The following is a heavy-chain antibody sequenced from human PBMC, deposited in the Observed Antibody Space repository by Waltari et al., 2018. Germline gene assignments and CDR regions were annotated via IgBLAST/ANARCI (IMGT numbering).Heavy chain of an antibody. Sequence: VSAISGSGGSTYYADSVKGRFTISRDNSKNTLYLQMNSLRAEDTAVYYCAKEGDIVVPEGWFDPWGQGTLVTVSS. CDR3: AKEGDIVVPEGWFDP. CDR2: ISGSGGST. J-gene: IGHJ5*02. D-gene: IGHD2-2*01. V-gene: IGHV3-23*01.